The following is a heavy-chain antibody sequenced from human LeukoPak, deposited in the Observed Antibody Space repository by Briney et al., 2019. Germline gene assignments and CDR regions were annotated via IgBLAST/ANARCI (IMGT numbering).Heavy chain of an antibody. J-gene: IGHJ4*02. CDR3: AKASGSSSWDYDY. Sequence: PSETLSLTCTVSGGSISRSNSYWGWIRQPPGKGLEWIGSIYHSGSTYYNPSLKSRVTISVDTSKNQFSLKLSSVTAADTAVYYCAKASGSSSWDYDYWGQGTLVTVSS. CDR1: GGSISRSNSY. CDR2: IYHSGST. V-gene: IGHV4-39*07. D-gene: IGHD6-13*01.